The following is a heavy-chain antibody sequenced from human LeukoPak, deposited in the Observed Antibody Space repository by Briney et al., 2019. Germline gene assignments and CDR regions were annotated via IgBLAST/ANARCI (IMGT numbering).Heavy chain of an antibody. CDR3: ATGEYSGYVGFDY. D-gene: IGHD5-12*01. CDR2: ISGSGATT. CDR1: GSTFSSYA. J-gene: IGHJ4*02. Sequence: PGGSLRLSCADSGSTFSSYAMSWVRQAPGKGLEWVSSISGSGATTHYADSVKGRFTISRDNSKNTLYLQMNSLRVEDTAVYYCATGEYSGYVGFDYWGQGTLVTVPS. V-gene: IGHV3-23*01.